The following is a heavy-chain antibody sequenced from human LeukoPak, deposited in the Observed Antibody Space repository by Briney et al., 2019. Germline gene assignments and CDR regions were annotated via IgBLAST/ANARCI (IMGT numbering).Heavy chain of an antibody. CDR2: ISANNGNR. CDR1: GYTFTNYG. V-gene: IGHV1-18*01. J-gene: IGHJ4*02. Sequence: ASVKVSCKASGYTFTNYGISWVRQAPGQGLEWMGWISANNGNRNYAQKLQDRVSMTTDTSTSTAYMELRSLRSDDTAVYYCARQGYGGHSQGAADYWGQETLVTVSS. CDR3: ARQGYGGHSQGAADY. D-gene: IGHD4-23*01.